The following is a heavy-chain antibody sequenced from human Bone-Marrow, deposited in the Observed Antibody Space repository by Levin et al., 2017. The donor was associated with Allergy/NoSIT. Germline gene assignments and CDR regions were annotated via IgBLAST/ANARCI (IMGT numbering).Heavy chain of an antibody. V-gene: IGHV3-11*06. Sequence: GGSLRLSCAASGFTFSDYYMSWIRQAPGKGLEWVSYISSSSSYTNYADSVKGRFTISRDNAKNSLYLQMNSLRAEDTAVYYCARDSVVVAATRWFDPWGQGTLVTVSS. J-gene: IGHJ5*02. CDR1: GFTFSDYY. D-gene: IGHD2-15*01. CDR3: ARDSVVVAATRWFDP. CDR2: ISSSSSYT.